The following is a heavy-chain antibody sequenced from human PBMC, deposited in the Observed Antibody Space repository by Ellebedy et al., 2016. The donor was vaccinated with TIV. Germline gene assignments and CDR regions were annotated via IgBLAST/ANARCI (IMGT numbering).Heavy chain of an antibody. V-gene: IGHV4-38-2*02. CDR3: ARDGTSTRFDP. J-gene: IGHJ5*02. Sequence: MPGGSLRLSCTVSGYSISSGYFWVWVRQPPGNGLEWIGCIYHSGNTYFNPSLKSRVTMSVDTSKNQFSLKLSSVTAADTAVYYCARDGTSTRFDPWGQGTLVTVSS. CDR1: GYSISSGYF. D-gene: IGHD2/OR15-2a*01. CDR2: IYHSGNT.